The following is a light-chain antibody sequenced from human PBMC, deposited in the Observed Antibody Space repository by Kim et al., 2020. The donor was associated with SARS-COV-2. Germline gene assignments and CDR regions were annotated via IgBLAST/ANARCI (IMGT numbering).Light chain of an antibody. V-gene: IGLV1-44*01. CDR2: SND. CDR1: SSNIGGHT. J-gene: IGLJ3*02. CDR3: TAWDGSLNGQV. Sequence: QRVTISCSGSSSNIGGHTVNWYQQFPGTTPKLLIYSNDQRPSGVPDRFSGSKSGTSASLAISGLQSDDEADYYCTAWDGSLNGQVFGGGTQLTVL.